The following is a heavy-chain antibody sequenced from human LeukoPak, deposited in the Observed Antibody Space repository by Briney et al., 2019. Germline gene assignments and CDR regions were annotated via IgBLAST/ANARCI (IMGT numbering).Heavy chain of an antibody. CDR3: ASFAGDFWSGQNWFDP. J-gene: IGHJ5*02. Sequence: ASVKVSCKASGYTFTSYDINWVRQATGQGLEWMGWMNPNSGNTGYAQKFQGRVTMTRNTSISTAYMELSSLRSEDTAVYYCASFAGDFWSGQNWFDPWAREPWSPSPQ. CDR2: MNPNSGNT. CDR1: GYTFTSYD. D-gene: IGHD3-3*01. V-gene: IGHV1-8*01.